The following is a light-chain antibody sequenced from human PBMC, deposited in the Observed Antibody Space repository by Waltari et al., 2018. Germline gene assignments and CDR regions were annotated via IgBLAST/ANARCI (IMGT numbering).Light chain of an antibody. V-gene: IGLV1-40*01. CDR2: GST. Sequence: QSVLTQAPSMPGAPGQRVTISCTGSGSNIEAGFGVHWYQQLPRAATKPLIYGSTSRPLGVPDRFFGSTSGTSAALVIIGLQPEDEAVYYCQSYDTSLSVVFGGGTKLTVL. CDR1: GSNIEAGFG. J-gene: IGLJ3*02. CDR3: QSYDTSLSVV.